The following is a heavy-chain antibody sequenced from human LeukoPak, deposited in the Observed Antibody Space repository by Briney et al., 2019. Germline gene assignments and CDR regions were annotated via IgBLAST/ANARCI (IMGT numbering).Heavy chain of an antibody. CDR2: MNPNSGNT. D-gene: IGHD2-2*01. V-gene: IGHV1-8*01. J-gene: IGHJ6*04. Sequence: GASVKVSCKASGYTFTSYDINWVRQATGQGLEWMGWMNPNSGNTGYAQKFQGRVTITADESTSTAYMELSSLRSEDTAVYYCASPQKGCSSTSCYPEYYGMDVWGKGTTVTVSS. CDR3: ASPQKGCSSTSCYPEYYGMDV. CDR1: GYTFTSYD.